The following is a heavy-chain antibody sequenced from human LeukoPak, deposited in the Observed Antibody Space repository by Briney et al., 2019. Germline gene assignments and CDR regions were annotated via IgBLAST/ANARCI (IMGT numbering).Heavy chain of an antibody. Sequence: GRSLRLSCAASGFTFSSYGIHWARQSPGKGLEWVAVVSYLGDDQFYAESVKGRFTISRDNSRNTLYLEMNSLRAEDTAVYYCARGSWQQLVLWGVGYYFDYWGQGTLVTVSS. CDR1: GFTFSSYG. D-gene: IGHD6-13*01. J-gene: IGHJ4*02. V-gene: IGHV3-30*03. CDR2: VSYLGDDQ. CDR3: ARGSWQQLVLWGVGYYFDY.